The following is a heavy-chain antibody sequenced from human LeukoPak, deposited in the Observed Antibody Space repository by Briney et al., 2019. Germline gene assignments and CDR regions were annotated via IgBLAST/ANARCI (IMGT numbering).Heavy chain of an antibody. V-gene: IGHV3-48*02. CDR3: ARDLGIVVVTKSGFDP. CDR1: GFTLSSYS. CDR2: ISSSSSTI. J-gene: IGHJ5*02. D-gene: IGHD2-21*02. Sequence: GGSLRLSCAASGFTLSSYSMNWVRQAPGKGLEWVSYISSSSSTIYYADSVKGRFTISRDNAKNSLYLQMNSLRDEDTAVYYCARDLGIVVVTKSGFDPWGQGTLVTVSS.